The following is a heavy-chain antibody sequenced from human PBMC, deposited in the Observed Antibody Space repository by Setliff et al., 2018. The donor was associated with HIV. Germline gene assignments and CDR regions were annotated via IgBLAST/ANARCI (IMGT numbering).Heavy chain of an antibody. CDR2: IYPGGAGR. V-gene: IGHV1-46*01. Sequence: ASVKVSCKASGDTLSIHPISWVRQAPGQGLEWMGIIYPGGAGRSYAQKFQGRVTITRDTSASTAYMELSSLRSEDTAVYYCARYAAAEIGPHWFDPWGQGTLVTVSS. CDR3: ARYAAAEIGPHWFDP. D-gene: IGHD6-13*01. CDR1: GDTLSIHP. J-gene: IGHJ5*02.